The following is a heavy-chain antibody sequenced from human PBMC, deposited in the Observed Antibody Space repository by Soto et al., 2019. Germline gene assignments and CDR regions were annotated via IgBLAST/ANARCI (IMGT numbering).Heavy chain of an antibody. D-gene: IGHD1-26*01. CDR2: IYYSGST. CDR1: GGSISSGGYY. CDR3: AREGRRIVGARYFGY. J-gene: IGHJ4*02. V-gene: IGHV4-31*03. Sequence: KPSETLSLTCTVSGGSISSGGYYWSWIRQHPGKGLEWIGYIYYSGSTYYNPSLKSRVTISVDTSKNQFSLKLSSVTAADTAVYYCAREGRRIVGARYFGYWGQGTLVTVSS.